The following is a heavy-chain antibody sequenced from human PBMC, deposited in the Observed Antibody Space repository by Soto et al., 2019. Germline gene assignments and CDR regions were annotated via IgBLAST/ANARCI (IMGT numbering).Heavy chain of an antibody. Sequence: QVQLVQSGAEVKKPGSSVKVSCKASGGTFSSYAISWVRQAPGQGLEWMGGIIPIFGTANYAQKFQGRVTITADESTSTAYIELSSLRSEDTALYYCARESLYCSGGSCYFLPGIDYWGQGTLVTVSS. CDR3: ARESLYCSGGSCYFLPGIDY. V-gene: IGHV1-69*12. D-gene: IGHD2-15*01. CDR2: IIPIFGTA. CDR1: GGTFSSYA. J-gene: IGHJ4*02.